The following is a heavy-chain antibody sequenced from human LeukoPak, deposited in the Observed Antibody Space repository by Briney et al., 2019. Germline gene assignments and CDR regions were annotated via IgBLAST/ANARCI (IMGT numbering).Heavy chain of an antibody. CDR3: ARGGELPYNWFDP. D-gene: IGHD1-7*01. V-gene: IGHV1-69*13. CDR1: GGTFSSYA. J-gene: IGHJ5*02. CDR2: IIPIFGTA. Sequence: ASVKVSCKASGGTFSSYAISWVRQAPGQGLEWMGGIIPIFGTANYAQKFQGRVTITADESTSTAYMELSSLRSEDTAVYYCARGGELPYNWFDPWGQGTLVTVSS.